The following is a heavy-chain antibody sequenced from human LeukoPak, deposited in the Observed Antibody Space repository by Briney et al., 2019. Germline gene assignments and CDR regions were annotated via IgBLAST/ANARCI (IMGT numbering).Heavy chain of an antibody. Sequence: SETLSLTCTVSGGSISSYYWSWIRQPPGKGLEWIGYIYYSGSTNYNPSLKSRVTISVDTSKNQFSLKLSSVTAADTAIYYCARQDLAARFFDSWGQGALVTVSS. CDR2: IYYSGST. J-gene: IGHJ4*02. V-gene: IGHV4-59*08. CDR3: ARQDLAARFFDS. D-gene: IGHD6-6*01. CDR1: GGSISSYY.